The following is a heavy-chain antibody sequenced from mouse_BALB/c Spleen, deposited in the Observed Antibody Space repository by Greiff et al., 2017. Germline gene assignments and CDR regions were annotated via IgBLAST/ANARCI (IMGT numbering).Heavy chain of an antibody. J-gene: IGHJ4*01. CDR2: IYPGGGYT. CDR1: GYTFTNYW. V-gene: IGHV1-63*02. Sequence: VQLQQSGPELVKPGASVKISCKASGYTFTNYWLGWVKQRPGHGLEWIGDIYPGGGYTNYNEKFKGKATLTADTSSSTAYMQLSSLTSEDSAVYFCARVYAMDYWGQGTSVTVSS. CDR3: ARVYAMDY.